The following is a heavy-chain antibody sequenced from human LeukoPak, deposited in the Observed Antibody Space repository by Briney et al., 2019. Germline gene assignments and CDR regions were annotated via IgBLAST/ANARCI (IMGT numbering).Heavy chain of an antibody. V-gene: IGHV3-48*01. Sequence: PGGSLRLSCAASGFTFSTYSMNWVRQAPGKGLEWLSYISGSLITIYYADSVRGRFTISRDNAKNSLYLQLHSLRAEDTAVYYCARDPGLFYFDYWGPGTLVTVSS. CDR1: GFTFSTYS. CDR3: ARDPGLFYFDY. D-gene: IGHD3-16*01. J-gene: IGHJ4*02. CDR2: ISGSLITI.